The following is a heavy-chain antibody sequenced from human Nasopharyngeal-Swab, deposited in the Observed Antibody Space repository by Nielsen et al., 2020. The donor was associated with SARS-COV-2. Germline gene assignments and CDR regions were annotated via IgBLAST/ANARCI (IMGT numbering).Heavy chain of an antibody. D-gene: IGHD3-22*01. CDR1: GFSLSTSGMC. J-gene: IGHJ4*02. V-gene: IGHV2-70*11. CDR2: IDWDDDK. CDR3: ARTVYYYDSSGPYYFDY. Sequence: FGPTLVKPTQTLTLTCTFSGFSLSTSGMCVSWIRQPPGKALEWLARIDWDDDKYYSTSLKTRLTISKDTSKNQVVLTMTNMDPVDTATYYCARTVYYYDSSGPYYFDYWGQGTLVTVSS.